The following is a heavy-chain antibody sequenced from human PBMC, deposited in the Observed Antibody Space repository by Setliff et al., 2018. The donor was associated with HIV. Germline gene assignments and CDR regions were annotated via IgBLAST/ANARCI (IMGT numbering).Heavy chain of an antibody. V-gene: IGHV4-39*01. CDR1: GGSISSSSYY. J-gene: IGHJ4*02. CDR3: ARSNGGLYSSSGYYFDY. D-gene: IGHD6-13*01. CDR2: IYYSGRT. Sequence: LSLTCTVSGGSISSSSYYWGWIRQPPGKGLEWIGSIYYSGRTYYNPSLKSRVTISVDTSKNQFSLKLSSVTAADTAVYYCARSNGGLYSSSGYYFDYWGQGTLVTVSS.